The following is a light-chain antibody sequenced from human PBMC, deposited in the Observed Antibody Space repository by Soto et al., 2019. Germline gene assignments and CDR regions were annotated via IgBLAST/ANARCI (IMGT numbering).Light chain of an antibody. J-gene: IGKJ4*01. Sequence: PLSCWASQSVDTRLAWYQQKPGQAPRRLVYGASTRATSIPSRFSGSGSGTEFTLTISSLQSEDFAVYYCQQYKRWPLTFGGGTKVEIK. CDR3: QQYKRWPLT. CDR2: GAS. V-gene: IGKV3-15*01. CDR1: QSVDTR.